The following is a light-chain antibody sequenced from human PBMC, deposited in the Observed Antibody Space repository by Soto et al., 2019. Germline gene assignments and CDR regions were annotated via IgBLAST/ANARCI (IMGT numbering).Light chain of an antibody. V-gene: IGLV1-44*01. CDR2: SNN. CDR3: VAWDDSLNGRSDG. Sequence: VLTQPPSASWTPGQRVTISCSGSSSNIGSNTVNWYQQLPGTAPKLLIYSNNQRPSGVPDRFSGAKAGTSASLAINGLQSEDEADYYCVAWDDSLNGRSDGFGTGTKGTVL. CDR1: SSNIGSNT. J-gene: IGLJ1*01.